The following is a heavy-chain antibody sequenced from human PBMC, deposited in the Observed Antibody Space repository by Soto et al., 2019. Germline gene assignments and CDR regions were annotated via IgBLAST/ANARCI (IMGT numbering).Heavy chain of an antibody. CDR3: ARVLRGVLNWFDP. Sequence: GASVKVSCKTSGDTFTNFGLSWVRQAPGQGLEWMGRIATYNTNRNYAQKFQGRLTLTTDTSTSTAYMELKSLGYDDTAVYYCARVLRGVLNWFDPWGHGTLVTVSS. V-gene: IGHV1-18*01. J-gene: IGHJ5*02. D-gene: IGHD3-10*01. CDR2: IATYNTNR. CDR1: GDTFTNFG.